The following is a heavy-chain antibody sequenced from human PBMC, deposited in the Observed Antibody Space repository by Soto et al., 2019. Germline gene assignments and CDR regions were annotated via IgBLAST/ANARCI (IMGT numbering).Heavy chain of an antibody. CDR2: INPNSGDT. CDR3: ARAPAGPRTSWLDL. CDR1: GYTFTGYY. V-gene: IGHV1-2*04. J-gene: IGHJ5*02. Sequence: ASVKVSCKASGYTFTGYYMHWVRQAPGQGLEWMGWINPNSGDTNYAKKFQGWVTMTRDTSISTAYMELTRLRSDDTAVYYCARAPAGPRTSWLDLWGQGTLVTVSS. D-gene: IGHD3-16*01.